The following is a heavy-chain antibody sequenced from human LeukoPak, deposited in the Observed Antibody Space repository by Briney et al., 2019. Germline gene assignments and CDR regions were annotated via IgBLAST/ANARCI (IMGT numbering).Heavy chain of an antibody. CDR2: IIPVFGTA. J-gene: IGHJ6*03. CDR1: GGTFGSYA. V-gene: IGHV1-69*05. CDR3: AIGSGSYFPLSDYYYYMDV. Sequence: ASVKVSCKASGGTFGSYAISWVRQAPGQGLEWMGGIIPVFGTANYAQKFQGRVTITTDESTSTAYMELSSLRSEDTAVYYCAIGSGSYFPLSDYYYYMDVWGKGTTVTVSS. D-gene: IGHD3-10*01.